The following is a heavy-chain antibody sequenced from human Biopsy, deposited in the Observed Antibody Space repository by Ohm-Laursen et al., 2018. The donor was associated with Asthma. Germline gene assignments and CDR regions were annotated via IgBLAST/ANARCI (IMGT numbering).Heavy chain of an antibody. CDR3: AKDVFPGWELRRGPDY. D-gene: IGHD1-26*01. J-gene: IGHJ4*02. V-gene: IGHV3-30*18. CDR2: ISFDGANR. Sequence: SLRLSCAASGFSFSNYGMHWVRQAPGKGLDWVAVISFDGANRNYTDSVKGRFTISRDNSRNTLHLQMNGLRAEDTAVYYCAKDVFPGWELRRGPDYWGQGTLVTVSS. CDR1: GFSFSNYG.